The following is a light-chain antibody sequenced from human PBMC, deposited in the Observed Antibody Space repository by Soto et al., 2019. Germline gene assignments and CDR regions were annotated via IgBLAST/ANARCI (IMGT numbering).Light chain of an antibody. CDR1: QSVSSSY. CDR2: GAS. CDR3: QQYGSSPPWT. J-gene: IGKJ1*01. Sequence: EIVLTQSPGTLSLSPGERATLSCRASQSVSSSYLAWYQQKPGQAPRLLIYGASSRATGIPDRFSGSVSGTGFTLTISRLEPEDFAVYYCQQYGSSPPWTLGQRTKVEIK. V-gene: IGKV3-20*01.